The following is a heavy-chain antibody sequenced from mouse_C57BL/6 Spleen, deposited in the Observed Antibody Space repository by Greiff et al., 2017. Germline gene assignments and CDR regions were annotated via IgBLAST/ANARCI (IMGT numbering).Heavy chain of an antibody. CDR2: IDPETGGT. V-gene: IGHV1-15*01. D-gene: IGHD3-2*02. CDR1: GYTFTDYE. CDR3: TGSQTAQATGFAY. Sequence: QVQLQQSGAELVRPGASVTLSCKASGYTFTDYEMHWVKQTPVHGLEWIGAIDPETGGTAYNQKFKGKAILTADKSSSTAYMELRSLTSEDSAVYYCTGSQTAQATGFAYRGQGTLGTVSA. J-gene: IGHJ3*01.